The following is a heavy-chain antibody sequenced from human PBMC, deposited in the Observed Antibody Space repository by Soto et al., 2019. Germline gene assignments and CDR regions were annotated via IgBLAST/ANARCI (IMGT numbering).Heavy chain of an antibody. CDR1: GFTFSSYA. CDR2: ISGSGGST. Sequence: GGSLRLSCAASGFTFSSYAMSWVRQAPGKGLEWVSAISGSGGSTYYADSVKGRFTISRDNSKNTLYLQMNSLRAEDTAVYYCAKDPRYYYDSSGYYYDYYGMDVWGQGTTVTVYS. CDR3: AKDPRYYYDSSGYYYDYYGMDV. D-gene: IGHD3-22*01. J-gene: IGHJ6*02. V-gene: IGHV3-23*01.